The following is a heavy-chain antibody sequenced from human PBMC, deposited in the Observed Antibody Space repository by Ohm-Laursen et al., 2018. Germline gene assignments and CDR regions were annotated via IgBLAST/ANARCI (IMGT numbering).Heavy chain of an antibody. Sequence: TLSLTCAVSGGSISNGGYYWSWIRQHPGKGLEWIGYIYHSGSTYYNPSLKSRVTISVDTSKNQFSLKLSSVTAADTAVYYCARQISIAARTYYYYGMDVWGQGTTVTVSS. D-gene: IGHD6-6*01. CDR3: ARQISIAARTYYYYGMDV. J-gene: IGHJ6*02. CDR1: GGSISNGGYY. V-gene: IGHV4-31*11. CDR2: IYHSGST.